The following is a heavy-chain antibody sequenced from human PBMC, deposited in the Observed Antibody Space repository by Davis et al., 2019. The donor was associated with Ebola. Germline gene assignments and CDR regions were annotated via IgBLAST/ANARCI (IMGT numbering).Heavy chain of an antibody. CDR1: GGTFSSYA. J-gene: IGHJ6*02. CDR3: AGYCSSTSCQNARYYYYGMDV. D-gene: IGHD2-2*01. V-gene: IGHV1-69*04. CDR2: IIPILGIA. Sequence: SVKVSCKASGGTFSSYAISWVRQAPGQGLEWTGRIIPILGIANYAQKFQGRVTITADKSTSTAYMELSSLRSEDTAVYYCAGYCSSTSCQNARYYYYGMDVWGQGTTVTVSS.